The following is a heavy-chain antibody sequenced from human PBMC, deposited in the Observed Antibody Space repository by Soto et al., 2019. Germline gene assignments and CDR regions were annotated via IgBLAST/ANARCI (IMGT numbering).Heavy chain of an antibody. CDR2: VSFRGDI. Sequence: LRLSCTASGFMFSSYTMNWVRQAPGKGLEWVSSVSFRGDIYYADSLEGRFTISRDDAKNSLYLQMNSLRAEDTAVYYCARGCSSASCYYYWGQGTLVTVSS. CDR3: ARGCSSASCYYY. J-gene: IGHJ4*02. V-gene: IGHV3-21*01. CDR1: GFMFSSYT. D-gene: IGHD2-2*01.